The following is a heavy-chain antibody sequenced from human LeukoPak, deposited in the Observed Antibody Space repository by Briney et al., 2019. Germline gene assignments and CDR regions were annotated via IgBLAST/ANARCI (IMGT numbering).Heavy chain of an antibody. CDR1: GGTFSSYA. J-gene: IGHJ5*02. Sequence: ASVKVSCKASGGTFSSYAISWARQAPGQGLEWMGGIIPIFGTANYAQKFQGRVTITTDESTSTAYMELSSLRSKDTAVYYCARDLGYSYGSRWFDPWGQGTLVTVSS. D-gene: IGHD5-18*01. CDR2: IIPIFGTA. CDR3: ARDLGYSYGSRWFDP. V-gene: IGHV1-69*05.